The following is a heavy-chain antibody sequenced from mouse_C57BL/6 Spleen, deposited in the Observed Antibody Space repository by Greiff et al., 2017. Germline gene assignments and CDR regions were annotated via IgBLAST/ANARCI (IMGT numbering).Heavy chain of an antibody. CDR3: VRHFWFDY. J-gene: IGHJ2*01. CDR2: IRSKSNNYAT. CDR1: GFSFNTYA. V-gene: IGHV10-1*01. Sequence: EADGGLVQPKGSLKLPCAASGFSFNTYAMNWVRQAPGKGLEWVARIRSKSNNYATYYADSVKDRFTISRDDSESMLYLQMNNLKTEDTAMYYCVRHFWFDYWGQGTTLTVSS.